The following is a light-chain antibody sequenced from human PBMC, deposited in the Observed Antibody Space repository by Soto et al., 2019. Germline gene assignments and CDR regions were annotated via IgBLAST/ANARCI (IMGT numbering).Light chain of an antibody. J-gene: IGKJ4*01. CDR3: QQRINWPLT. CDR2: DES. CDR1: QSVSSY. Sequence: EIVLTQSPATLSLSPGERATLSCRASQSVSSYLAWYQQKPGQAPRLLMYDESNRATGIPARFSGSGSGTDFTITISSLEPEDFAVYYCQQRINWPLTFGGGTKVEIK. V-gene: IGKV3-11*01.